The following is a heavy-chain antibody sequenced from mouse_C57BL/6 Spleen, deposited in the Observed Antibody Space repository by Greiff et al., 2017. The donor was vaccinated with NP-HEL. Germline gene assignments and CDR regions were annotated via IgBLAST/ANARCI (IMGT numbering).Heavy chain of an antibody. CDR3: TRVYGSSTSDAMDY. D-gene: IGHD1-1*01. Sequence: QVQLKQSGAELVRPGASVTLSCKASGYTFTDYEMHWVKQTPVHGLEWIGAIDPETGGTAYNQKFKGKAILTADKSSSTAYMELRSLTSEDSAVYYCTRVYGSSTSDAMDYWGQGTSVTVSS. CDR2: IDPETGGT. V-gene: IGHV1-15*01. J-gene: IGHJ4*01. CDR1: GYTFTDYE.